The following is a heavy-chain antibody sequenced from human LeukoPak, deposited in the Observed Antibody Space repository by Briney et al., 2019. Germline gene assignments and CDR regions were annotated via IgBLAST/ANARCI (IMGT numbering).Heavy chain of an antibody. CDR2: ISSSRSYI. CDR3: ARDRGPTHFDY. Sequence: GGSLRLSCAASGFTFSSYSMNWVRQAPGKELEWVSSISSSRSYINYAVSVKGRFTISRDNAKNSLYLQMNSLRAEDTAVYYCARDRGPTHFDYWGQGTLVTVSS. CDR1: GFTFSSYS. V-gene: IGHV3-21*01. J-gene: IGHJ4*02.